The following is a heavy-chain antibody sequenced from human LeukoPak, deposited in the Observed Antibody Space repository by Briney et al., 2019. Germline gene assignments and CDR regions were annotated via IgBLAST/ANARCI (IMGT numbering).Heavy chain of an antibody. J-gene: IGHJ5*02. CDR3: AKEYVLLWFGGGFDP. V-gene: IGHV3-23*01. Sequence: GGTLRLSCAASGFTFSSYGMSWVRQAPGKGLEWVSAISGSGGSTYYADSVKGRFTISRDNSKNTLYLQMNSLRAEDTAVYYCAKEYVLLWFGGGFDPWGQGTLVTVSS. CDR2: ISGSGGST. D-gene: IGHD3-10*01. CDR1: GFTFSSYG.